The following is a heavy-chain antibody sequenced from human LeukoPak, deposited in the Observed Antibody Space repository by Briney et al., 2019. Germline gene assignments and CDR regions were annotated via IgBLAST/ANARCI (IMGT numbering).Heavy chain of an antibody. CDR3: ARTVAKPYYFDY. V-gene: IGHV4-59*01. J-gene: IGHJ4*02. CDR2: IYYSEST. CDR1: GGSISSYY. D-gene: IGHD4-23*01. Sequence: PSETLSLTCTVSGGSISSYYWSWIRQPPGKGLEWIGYIYYSESTNYNPSLKSRVTISVDTSKNQFSLKLSSVTAADTAVYYCARTVAKPYYFDYWGQGTLVTVSS.